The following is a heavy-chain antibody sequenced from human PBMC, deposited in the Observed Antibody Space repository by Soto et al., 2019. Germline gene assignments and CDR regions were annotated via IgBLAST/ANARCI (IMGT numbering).Heavy chain of an antibody. CDR1: GGSLSYNA. CDR3: ARNGAYSSSQFGMDV. V-gene: IGHV1-69*01. CDR2: IVTVFGTA. D-gene: IGHD6-13*01. Sequence: QVQLVQSGAAVMKPGSSVKVSCKASGGSLSYNAFSWVRQAPGQGLEWMGGIVTVFGTANHAQKFEGRVTITADESRSTSYMELSSLRVEDTAVYYCARNGAYSSSQFGMDVWGQGTTVTVSS. J-gene: IGHJ6*02.